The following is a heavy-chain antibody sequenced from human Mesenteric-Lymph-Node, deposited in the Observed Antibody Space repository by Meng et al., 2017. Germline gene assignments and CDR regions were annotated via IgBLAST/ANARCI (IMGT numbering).Heavy chain of an antibody. Sequence: ASVKVSCKASGYTFTTYGLSWVRQAPGQGLEWMGWISAYYGSTNYAQKFQGRVTLTTDTSTRTAYMELRSLRSDDTAVYYCARVGDTVTTFNGNWFDPWGQGTLVTVSS. CDR2: ISAYYGST. V-gene: IGHV1-18*04. CDR3: ARVGDTVTTFNGNWFDP. J-gene: IGHJ5*02. D-gene: IGHD4-11*01. CDR1: GYTFTTYG.